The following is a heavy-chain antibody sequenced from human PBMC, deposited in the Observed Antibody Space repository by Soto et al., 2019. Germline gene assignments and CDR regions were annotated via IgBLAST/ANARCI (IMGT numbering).Heavy chain of an antibody. CDR1: GFTFSSYG. V-gene: IGHV3-30*18. D-gene: IGHD6-6*01. Sequence: QVQLVESGGGVVQPGRSLRLSCAASGFTFSSYGMHWVRQAPGKGLEWVAVISYDGSNKYYADSVKGRFTISRNNSKNTLYLQMNSLRAEDTAVYYCAKLDSSSSGYFDYWGQGTLVTVSS. J-gene: IGHJ4*02. CDR2: ISYDGSNK. CDR3: AKLDSSSSGYFDY.